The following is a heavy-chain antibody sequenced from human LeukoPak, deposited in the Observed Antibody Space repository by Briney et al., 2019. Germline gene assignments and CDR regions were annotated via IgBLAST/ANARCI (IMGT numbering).Heavy chain of an antibody. Sequence: GGSLRLSCAASGFTFNNYAMTWGRQTPGKGLEWGSGISAGGNSPYYADSVKGRFTISRDNSKNTLYLQMNSLRVEDTAIYYCAKFQISNWNSCFDPWGQGTLLTVSS. CDR2: ISAGGNSP. V-gene: IGHV3-23*01. D-gene: IGHD1-1*01. CDR1: GFTFNNYA. J-gene: IGHJ5*02. CDR3: AKFQISNWNSCFDP.